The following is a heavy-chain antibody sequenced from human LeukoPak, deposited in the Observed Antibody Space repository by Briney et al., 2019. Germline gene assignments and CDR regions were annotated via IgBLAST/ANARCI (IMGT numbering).Heavy chain of an antibody. CDR1: DFIFSSYS. CDR2: IRSGSTVT. V-gene: IGHV3-21*01. CDR3: ARSIAVGGTARFDY. J-gene: IGHJ4*02. D-gene: IGHD6-19*01. Sequence: GGSLRLSCAASDFIFSSYSMTWVRQARGKGLEWVSFIRSGSTVTYYADSVKGRFTISRDNAKNSLYLQMNSLRVEDTAVYYCARSIAVGGTARFDYWGQGTLVIVSS.